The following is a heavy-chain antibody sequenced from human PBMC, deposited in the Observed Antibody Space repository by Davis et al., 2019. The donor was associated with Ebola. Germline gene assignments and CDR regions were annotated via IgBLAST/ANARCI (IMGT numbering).Heavy chain of an antibody. D-gene: IGHD3-22*01. CDR1: GGSFSGYY. Sequence: PGGSLRLSCAVYGGSFSGYYWSWIRQPPGKGLEWIGEINHSGSTNYNPSLKSRVTISVDTSKNQFSLKLSSVTAADTAVYYCASFPSHYYYDSSGSDYWGQGTLVTVSS. CDR2: INHSGST. CDR3: ASFPSHYYYDSSGSDY. V-gene: IGHV4-34*01. J-gene: IGHJ4*02.